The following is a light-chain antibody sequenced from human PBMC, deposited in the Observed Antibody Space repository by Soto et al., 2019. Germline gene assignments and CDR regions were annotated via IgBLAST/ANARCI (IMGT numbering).Light chain of an antibody. J-gene: IGLJ2*01. V-gene: IGLV2-14*01. CDR2: DVS. CDR3: SSYTSSSII. CDR1: SSDVGGYNY. Sequence: QSALTQPASVSGSPGQSITISCTGTSSDVGGYNYVSWYQQHPGKAPKLMIYDVSNRPSGVSYRFSGYKSGNTASLTISGLQAEDEAYYYCSSYTSSSIIFGGGTKLTVL.